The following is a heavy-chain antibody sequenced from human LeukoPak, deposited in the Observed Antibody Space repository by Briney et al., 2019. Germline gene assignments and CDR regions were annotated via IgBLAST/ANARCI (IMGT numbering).Heavy chain of an antibody. CDR2: VDPEDGET. Sequence: GATVKISCKVSGSTFTDYYMHWVQPAPGKGLEWMGLVDPEDGETINTEKFQGRATITSDTSTDTAYIKRSSLTSEDTAGSSFATLSVLGRGNRDWFDPWGQGTLVTVSS. V-gene: IGHV1-69-2*01. D-gene: IGHD7-27*01. CDR3: ATLSVLGRGNRDWFDP. CDR1: GSTFTDYY. J-gene: IGHJ5*02.